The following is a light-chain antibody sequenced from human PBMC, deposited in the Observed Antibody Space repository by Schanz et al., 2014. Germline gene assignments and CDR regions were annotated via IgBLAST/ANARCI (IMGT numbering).Light chain of an antibody. CDR2: SNN. V-gene: IGLV1-44*01. J-gene: IGLJ3*02. CDR1: SSNIVSHS. Sequence: QSVLSQPPSASGTPGQRVTISCSGISSNIVSHSVNWYQQLPGAAPKLLISSNNQRPSGVPDRFSGSTSGTSASLAISGLQSEDEADYYCAAWDDSLNGRVFGGGTKLTVL. CDR3: AAWDDSLNGRV.